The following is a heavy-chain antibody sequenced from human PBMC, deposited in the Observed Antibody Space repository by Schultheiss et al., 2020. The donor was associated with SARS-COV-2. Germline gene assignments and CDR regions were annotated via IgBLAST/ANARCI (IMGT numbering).Heavy chain of an antibody. D-gene: IGHD6-13*01. CDR3: ARGSDSSSSRWFDP. Sequence: GGSLRLSCAASGFTFSSYAMHWVRQAPGKGLEWVAVISYDGSNKYYADSVKGRFTISRDNAKNSLYLQMNSLRAEDTAVYYCARGSDSSSSRWFDPWGQGTLVTVSS. V-gene: IGHV3-30*07. CDR1: GFTFSSYA. J-gene: IGHJ5*02. CDR2: ISYDGSNK.